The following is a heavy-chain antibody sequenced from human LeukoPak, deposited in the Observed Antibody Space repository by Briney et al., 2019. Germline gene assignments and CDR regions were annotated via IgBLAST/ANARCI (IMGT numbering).Heavy chain of an antibody. CDR2: INPNSGGT. CDR3: ARWSPVAGSYYYYYYGMDV. CDR1: GYTFTGYY. D-gene: IGHD6-19*01. V-gene: IGHV1-2*02. J-gene: IGHJ6*02. Sequence: ASMKVSCKASGYTFTGYYMHWVRQAPGQGLEWMGWINPNSGGTNYAQKFQGRVTMTRDTSISTAYMELSRLRSDDTAVYYCARWSPVAGSYYYYYYGMDVWGQGTTVTVSS.